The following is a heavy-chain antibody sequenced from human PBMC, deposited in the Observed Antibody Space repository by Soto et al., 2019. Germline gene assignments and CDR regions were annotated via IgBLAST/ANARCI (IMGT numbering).Heavy chain of an antibody. D-gene: IGHD2-15*01. CDR2: IYYSGST. V-gene: IGHV4-39*01. J-gene: IGHJ2*01. CDR3: ARHGGAPPRSYWYFDL. Sequence: QLQLQESGPGLVKPSETLSLTCTVSGGSISSSSYYWGWIRQPPGKGLEWIGSIYYSGSTYYNPSLKRRVTISVDTSKNQFSLKLSSVTAADTAVYDCARHGGAPPRSYWYFDLWGRGTLVTVSS. CDR1: GGSISSSSYY.